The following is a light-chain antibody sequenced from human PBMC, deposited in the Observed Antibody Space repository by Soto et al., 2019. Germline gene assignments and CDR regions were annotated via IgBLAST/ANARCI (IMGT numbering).Light chain of an antibody. CDR1: QDINKY. CDR3: QQSYSAPYT. J-gene: IGKJ2*01. Sequence: DIQMTQSPSSLSAAVGDRVTITCRASQDINKYLNWYRQTPGKAPKLLIFATSTLHSGVPSRFSGIRSGTDFSLTISSLQPEDFATYYCQQSYSAPYTFGPGTKVEF. CDR2: ATS. V-gene: IGKV1-39*01.